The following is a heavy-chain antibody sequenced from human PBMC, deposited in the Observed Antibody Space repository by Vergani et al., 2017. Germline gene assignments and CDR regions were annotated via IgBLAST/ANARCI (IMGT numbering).Heavy chain of an antibody. D-gene: IGHD1-26*01. CDR1: GGSLSGYY. CDR2: INHSVTI. CDR3: ARRAERWETLLRDDFDV. V-gene: IGHV4-34*01. Sequence: QVQLQQWGPGLLKPSETLSLTCAVYGGSLSGYYWSWIRLPPGKGLEWIGEINHSVTINYHPTLKSPFNVSTDTSRYHFSLKLRSGSAADTAVYFCARRAERWETLLRDDFDVWGQGTFVTVSP. J-gene: IGHJ3*01.